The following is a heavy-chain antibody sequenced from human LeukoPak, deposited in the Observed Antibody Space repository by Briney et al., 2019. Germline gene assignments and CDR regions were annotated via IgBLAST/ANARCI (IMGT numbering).Heavy chain of an antibody. CDR3: VRGRYSSGWFKDKNWFDP. CDR2: IYHSGTT. CDR1: GVAISRGGYA. V-gene: IGHV4-30-4*07. Sequence: SETLSLTCAVSGVAISRGGYAWNWIRQPPGKGLEWIADIYHSGTTYYNPSLKSRATISVDTSKNQFSLKLSSVTAADTAVYYCVRGRYSSGWFKDKNWFDPWGQGIPVTVSS. J-gene: IGHJ5*02. D-gene: IGHD6-19*01.